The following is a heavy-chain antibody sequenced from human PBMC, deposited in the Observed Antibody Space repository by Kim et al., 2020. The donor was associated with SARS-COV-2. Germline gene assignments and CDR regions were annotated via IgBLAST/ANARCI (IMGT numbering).Heavy chain of an antibody. CDR2: ISAYNGNT. CDR3: ARTYDYVWGSYRYHFDY. V-gene: IGHV1-18*01. D-gene: IGHD3-16*02. CDR1: GYTFSSYG. J-gene: IGHJ4*02. Sequence: ASVKVSCKASGYTFSSYGISWVRQAPGQGLEWMGWISAYNGNTNYAQKLQGRVTMTTDTSTSTAYMELRSLRSDDTAVYYCARTYDYVWGSYRYHFDYWGQGTLVTVSS.